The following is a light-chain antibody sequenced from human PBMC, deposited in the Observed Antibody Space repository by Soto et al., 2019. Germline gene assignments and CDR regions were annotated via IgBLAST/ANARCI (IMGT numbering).Light chain of an antibody. V-gene: IGLV2-14*01. CDR2: EVN. CDR1: SSDVGGYNY. Sequence: QSALTQPASVSGSPGQSITISCTGTSSDVGGYNYVSWYQHHPGKAPKLIIYEVNHRPSGVSNRFSGSKSGNTASLSISGLQSEDEADYYCSSHTSSTTNWVFGGGTQLTVL. CDR3: SSHTSSTTNWV. J-gene: IGLJ3*02.